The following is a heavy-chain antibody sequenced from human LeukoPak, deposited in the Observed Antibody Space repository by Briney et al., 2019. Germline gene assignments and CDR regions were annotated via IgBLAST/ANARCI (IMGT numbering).Heavy chain of an antibody. D-gene: IGHD7-27*01. CDR3: ARDFANWAYY. Sequence: GASVKVSCKASGYTFTDYYMHWVRQAPGRGLEWMGWIDPNSGGASYAQRFQGRVTMTRDTSISTAYMELSGLRSDDTAVYYCARDFANWAYYWGQGTLVTVSS. CDR2: IDPNSGGA. J-gene: IGHJ4*02. CDR1: GYTFTDYY. V-gene: IGHV1-2*02.